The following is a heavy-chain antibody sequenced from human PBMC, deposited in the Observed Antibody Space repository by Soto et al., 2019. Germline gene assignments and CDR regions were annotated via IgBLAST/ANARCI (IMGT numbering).Heavy chain of an antibody. J-gene: IGHJ4*02. D-gene: IGHD6-13*01. Sequence: QVQLVQSGAEVNKPGASVKVSCKASGYTFTSYAINWVRQATGHGLEWMGGMNPNSGNTGYAQKFQGRVTMTRNTSISTAYMELSSLRSEDTAVYYCARERAAAGTDYWGQGTLVHVSS. CDR1: GYTFTSYA. CDR2: MNPNSGNT. V-gene: IGHV1-8*01. CDR3: ARERAAAGTDY.